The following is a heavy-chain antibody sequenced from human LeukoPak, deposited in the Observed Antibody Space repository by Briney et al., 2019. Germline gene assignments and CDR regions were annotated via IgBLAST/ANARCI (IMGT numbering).Heavy chain of an antibody. J-gene: IGHJ6*03. CDR1: GYSISSGYY. D-gene: IGHD6-19*01. Sequence: SETLSLTCTVSGYSISSGYYWGWIRQPPGKGLEWIGSIYHSGSTYYNPSLKSRVTISVDTSKNQFSLKLSSVTAADTAVYYCARHASSGWRHYYYYMDVWGKGTTVTVSS. CDR3: ARHASSGWRHYYYYMDV. CDR2: IYHSGST. V-gene: IGHV4-38-2*02.